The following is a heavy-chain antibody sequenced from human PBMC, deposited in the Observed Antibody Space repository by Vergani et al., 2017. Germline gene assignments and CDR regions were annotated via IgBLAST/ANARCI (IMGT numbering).Heavy chain of an antibody. J-gene: IGHJ4*02. D-gene: IGHD3-10*01. CDR1: GGSISSSSYY. Sequence: QLQLQESGPGLVKPSETLSLTCTVSGGSISSSSYYLGWIRQPPGKWLEWIGSIYYSGSTYYNPSLKSRVTISVDTSKNQFSLKLSSVTAADTAVYYCARRTTMVRGVLEIARYYFDYWGQGTLVTFSS. V-gene: IGHV4-39*01. CDR3: ARRTTMVRGVLEIARYYFDY. CDR2: IYYSGST.